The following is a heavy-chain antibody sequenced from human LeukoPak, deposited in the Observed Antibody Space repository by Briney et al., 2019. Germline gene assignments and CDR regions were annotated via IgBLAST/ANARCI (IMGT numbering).Heavy chain of an antibody. D-gene: IGHD5-18*01. CDR3: AREDTASFDY. CDR1: GFTFSSYA. V-gene: IGHV3-30-3*01. J-gene: IGHJ4*02. Sequence: PGRSLRLSCAASGFTFSSYAMHWARQAPGKGLEWVAVISYDGSNKYYADSVKGRFTISRDNSKNTLYLQMNSLRAEDTAVYYCAREDTASFDYWGQGTLVTVSS. CDR2: ISYDGSNK.